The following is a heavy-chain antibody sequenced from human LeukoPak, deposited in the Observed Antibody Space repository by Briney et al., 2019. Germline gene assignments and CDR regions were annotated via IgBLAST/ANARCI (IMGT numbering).Heavy chain of an antibody. CDR3: ASGVGSYYGIDY. Sequence: SGTLSLTCTVSGDSINSPDLWSWVRQPPGKGLEWIGEMYLSGTTHSNPSVKSRVTISIDKSKNQFFLNLSSVPAADTAVYYCASGVGSYYGIDYWGQGTLVTVSS. J-gene: IGHJ4*02. CDR2: MYLSGTT. D-gene: IGHD1-26*01. CDR1: GDSINSPDL. V-gene: IGHV4-4*02.